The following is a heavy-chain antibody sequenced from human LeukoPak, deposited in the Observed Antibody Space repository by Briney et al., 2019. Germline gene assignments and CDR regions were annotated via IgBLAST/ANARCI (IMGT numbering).Heavy chain of an antibody. CDR3: ARVKGGVTARGAFDI. CDR2: INPSGGST. J-gene: IGHJ3*02. CDR1: GYTFTSYY. D-gene: IGHD2-21*02. V-gene: IGHV1-46*01. Sequence: ASVKVSCKASGYTFTSYYMHWVRQAPGQGLEWMGVINPSGGSTSYAQKFQGRVTMTRDTSTSTVYMEQSSLRSEDTAAYYCARVKGGVTARGAFDIWGQGTMVTVSS.